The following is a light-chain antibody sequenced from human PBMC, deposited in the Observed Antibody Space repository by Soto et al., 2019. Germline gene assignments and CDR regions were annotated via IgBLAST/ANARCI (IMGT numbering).Light chain of an antibody. CDR2: ASS. V-gene: IGKV1-6*01. Sequence: AIQMTQSPSSLSASVGDRVTITCRASQGIKKDLGWYQQKPGKAPNLLIYASSTVQSGVPSRFSGSGYGTDFTLTISSLQPEDFATYFCQQDYSYPLTFGGGTKVELK. J-gene: IGKJ4*01. CDR3: QQDYSYPLT. CDR1: QGIKKD.